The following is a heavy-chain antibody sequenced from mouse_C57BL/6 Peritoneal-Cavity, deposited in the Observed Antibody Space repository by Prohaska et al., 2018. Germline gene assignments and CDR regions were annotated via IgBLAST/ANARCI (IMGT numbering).Heavy chain of an antibody. V-gene: IGHV1-55*01. CDR2: IYPGSGST. D-gene: IGHD4-1*01. CDR1: GYTFTSYW. J-gene: IGHJ3*01. Sequence: GAELVKPGASEKMSCKASGYTFTSYWITWVKQRPGQGLEWIGDIYPGSGSTNYNEKFKSKATLTVDTSSSTAYMQLSSLTSEDSAVYYCARTGTGFAYWGQVTLVTFSA. CDR3: ARTGTGFAY.